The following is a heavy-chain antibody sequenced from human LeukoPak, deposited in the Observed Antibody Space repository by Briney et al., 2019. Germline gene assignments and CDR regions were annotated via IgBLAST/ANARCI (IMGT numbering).Heavy chain of an antibody. CDR2: ISSSGSSA. CDR3: ARERYSRSSHDALDL. J-gene: IGHJ3*01. CDR1: GFTFSDHF. D-gene: IGHD6-6*01. Sequence: NSGGSLRLSCVASGFTFSDHFMNWVRQAPGRGLEWVSSISSSGSSALYADSLRGRFTISRDNAKNSLYLQMNSLRPRDTAVYYCARERYSRSSHDALDLWGQGTMVTVSS. V-gene: IGHV3-21*01.